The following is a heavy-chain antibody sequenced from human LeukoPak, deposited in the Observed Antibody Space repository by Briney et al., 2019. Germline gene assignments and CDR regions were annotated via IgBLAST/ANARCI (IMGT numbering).Heavy chain of an antibody. V-gene: IGHV3-30*02. Sequence: GGSLRLSCAASGFTFSSYGMHWVRQAPGKGLEWVAFIRYDGSNKYYADSVKGRFTISRDNSKNTLYLQMNSLRAEDTAVYYCAKDHSSGWLYYYYYMDVWGKGTTVTISS. J-gene: IGHJ6*03. CDR1: GFTFSSYG. CDR3: AKDHSSGWLYYYYYMDV. D-gene: IGHD6-19*01. CDR2: IRYDGSNK.